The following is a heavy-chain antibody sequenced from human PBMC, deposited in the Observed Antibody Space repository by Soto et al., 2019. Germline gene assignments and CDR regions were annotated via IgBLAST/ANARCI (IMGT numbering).Heavy chain of an antibody. CDR1: GFTFSDHY. CDR2: TRNKANSYTT. D-gene: IGHD6-19*01. V-gene: IGHV3-72*01. J-gene: IGHJ4*02. CDR3: ARLDSSGWYVDY. Sequence: GSLRLSCAASGFTFSDHYMDWVRQAPGKGLEWVGRTRNKANSYTTEYAASVKGRFTISRDDSKNSLYLQMNSLKTEDTAVYYCARLDSSGWYVDYWGQGTLVTVSS.